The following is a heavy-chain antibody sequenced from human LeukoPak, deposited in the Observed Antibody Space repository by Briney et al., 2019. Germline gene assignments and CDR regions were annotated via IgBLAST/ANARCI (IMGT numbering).Heavy chain of an antibody. V-gene: IGHV4-4*02. J-gene: IGHJ6*03. CDR3: ASKREHYYDSSGYYYYYMDV. CDR2: IYHSGST. D-gene: IGHD3-22*01. Sequence: SGTLSLTCAVSGGSISSGNWWSWVRQPPGKGLEWIGEIYHSGSTNYNPSLKSRVTISVDKSKNQFSLKLSSVTAADTAVYYCASKREHYYDSSGYYYYYMDVWGKGTTVTVSS. CDR1: GGSISSGNW.